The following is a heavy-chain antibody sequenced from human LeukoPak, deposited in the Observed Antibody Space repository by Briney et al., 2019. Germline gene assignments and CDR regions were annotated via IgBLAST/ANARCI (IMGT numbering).Heavy chain of an antibody. D-gene: IGHD3-22*01. CDR1: GYTFTSYA. V-gene: IGHV1-3*01. CDR2: INAGNGNT. Sequence: ASVKVSCKASGYTFTSYAMHWVRQAPGQRLEWMGWINAGNGNTKYSQKFQGRVTITRDTSASTAYMELSSLRSEDTAVYYCASDLDDSGVSSGYCTNWFALCCQGTLVTVTS. CDR3: ASDLDDSGVSSGYCTNWFAL. J-gene: IGHJ5*02.